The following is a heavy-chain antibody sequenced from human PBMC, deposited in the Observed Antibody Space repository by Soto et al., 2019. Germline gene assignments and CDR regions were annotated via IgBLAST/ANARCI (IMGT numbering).Heavy chain of an antibody. CDR1: GGTFGSYA. CDR2: IIAIPGTA. D-gene: IGHD2-2*01. Sequence: QVQLVQSGAEVKKPGSSVKVSCTASGGTFGSYAISWVRQAPGQGLERMGGIIAIPGTANYAQKFQGRVTMAAEESTSTAYMERSSLRSEDTAVYYCARSQGSTTSLEIYYYYYYGMDVWGQGTTVTVSS. J-gene: IGHJ6*02. CDR3: ARSQGSTTSLEIYYYYYYGMDV. V-gene: IGHV1-69*01.